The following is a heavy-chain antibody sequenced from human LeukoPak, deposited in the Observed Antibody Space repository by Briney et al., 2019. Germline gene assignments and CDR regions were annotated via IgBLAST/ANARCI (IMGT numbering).Heavy chain of an antibody. CDR2: ISYDGSNK. D-gene: IGHD2-15*01. V-gene: IGHV3-30*03. Sequence: GGSLRLSCAASGFTFSSYGMHWVRQAPGKGLEWVAVISYDGSNKYYADSVKGRFTISRDNSKNTLYLQMNSLRAEDTAVYYCARDYGLGYCSGGSCYDAFDIWGQGTMVTVSS. CDR1: GFTFSSYG. J-gene: IGHJ3*02. CDR3: ARDYGLGYCSGGSCYDAFDI.